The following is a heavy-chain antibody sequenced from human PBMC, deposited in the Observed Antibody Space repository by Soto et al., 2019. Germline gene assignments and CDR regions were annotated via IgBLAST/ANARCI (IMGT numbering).Heavy chain of an antibody. V-gene: IGHV3-53*04. Sequence: EVQLVESGGGLVQPGGSLRLSCAASGFDVSSNYMSWVRQAPGKGLEWVSLIYSGGTTYYADSVKGRCTISRHSSKNTLYLQMNSLRVEDTAVYYCAGRTYGWGQGTMVTVSA. CDR3: AGRTYG. CDR2: IYSGGTT. CDR1: GFDVSSNY. D-gene: IGHD4-17*01. J-gene: IGHJ3*01.